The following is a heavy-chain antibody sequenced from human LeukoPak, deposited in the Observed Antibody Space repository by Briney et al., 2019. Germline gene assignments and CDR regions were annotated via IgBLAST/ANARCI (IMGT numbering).Heavy chain of an antibody. CDR2: INPNSGDT. D-gene: IGHD3-9*01. CDR1: GYTFTDYY. J-gene: IGHJ4*02. Sequence: ASVKVSCKASGYTFTDYYINWVRQAPGQGLEWIGWINPNSGDTNYAQKFQDRVTMTRDTSISTAYMELSRLRSDDTAVYYCARGPHGRIYDILTGFDYWGQGTLVTVSS. CDR3: ARGPHGRIYDILTGFDY. V-gene: IGHV1-2*02.